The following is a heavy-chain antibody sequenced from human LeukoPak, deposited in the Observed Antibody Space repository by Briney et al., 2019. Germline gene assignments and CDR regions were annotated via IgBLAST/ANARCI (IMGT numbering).Heavy chain of an antibody. D-gene: IGHD6-13*01. J-gene: IGHJ4*02. V-gene: IGHV4-34*01. CDR2: IYYSGST. CDR1: GGSFSGCY. CDR3: ARLAASEAAVNYFDY. Sequence: SETLSLTCAVYGGSFSGCYWSWIRQPPGKGLEWIGSIYYSGSTYYNPSLKSRVTISVDTSKNQFSLKLSSVTAADTAVYYCARLAASEAAVNYFDYWGQGTLVTVSS.